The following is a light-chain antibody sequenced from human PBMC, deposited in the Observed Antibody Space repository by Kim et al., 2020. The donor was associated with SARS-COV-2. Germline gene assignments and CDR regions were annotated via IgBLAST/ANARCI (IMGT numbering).Light chain of an antibody. CDR3: SSYAGSNRV. V-gene: IGLV2-8*01. Sequence: PGQAVTSSCTGTSSDVGGYNYVSWYQQHPGKAPKLMIYEVSKRPSGVPDRFSGSKSGNTASLTVSGLQAEDEADYYGSSYAGSNRVFGTGTKVTVL. CDR2: EVS. CDR1: SSDVGGYNY. J-gene: IGLJ1*01.